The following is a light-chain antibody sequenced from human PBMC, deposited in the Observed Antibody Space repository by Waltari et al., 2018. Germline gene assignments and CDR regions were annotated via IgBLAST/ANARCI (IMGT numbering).Light chain of an antibody. CDR2: WAS. V-gene: IGKV4-1*01. CDR1: QTILFTSTNRNY. Sequence: DIVLTQSPDSLAVSLGERATINCKSSQTILFTSTNRNYLAWYQQKAGRPPKVVIYWASTRESGVPDRFSGSGSGTDFTLTISSLRADDVAVYYCQQYYSSPYTFGQGTKLEIK. CDR3: QQYYSSPYT. J-gene: IGKJ2*01.